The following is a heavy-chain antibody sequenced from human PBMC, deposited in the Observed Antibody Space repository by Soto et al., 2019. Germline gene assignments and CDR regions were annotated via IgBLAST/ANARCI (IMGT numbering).Heavy chain of an antibody. D-gene: IGHD2-15*01. CDR3: ARDFGRLTFSSSGGHNWFDP. CDR2: INPSGGST. CDR1: GYTFTSYY. Sequence: GASVKVSCKASGYTFTSYYMHWVRQAPGQGLEWMGIINPSGGSTSYAQKFQGRVTMTRDTSTSTVYMELSSLRSEDTAVYYCARDFGRLTFSSSGGHNWFDPWGQGTLVTVSS. V-gene: IGHV1-46*01. J-gene: IGHJ5*02.